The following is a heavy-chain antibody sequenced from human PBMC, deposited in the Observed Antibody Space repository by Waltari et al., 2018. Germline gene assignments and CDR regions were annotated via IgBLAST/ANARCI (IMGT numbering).Heavy chain of an antibody. Sequence: EVQLVESGGGLIQPGGSMRLSCAPSGFAVSSYSLTWVRQAPGKGLEWVSVIYPVGRTYNADSVKGRFTISRDNSKNTLSLQMNSLRTEDTAMYYCARDVGSGMDVWGRGTTVTVSS. D-gene: IGHD1-26*01. CDR2: IYPVGRT. CDR1: GFAVSSYS. CDR3: ARDVGSGMDV. V-gene: IGHV3-53*01. J-gene: IGHJ6*02.